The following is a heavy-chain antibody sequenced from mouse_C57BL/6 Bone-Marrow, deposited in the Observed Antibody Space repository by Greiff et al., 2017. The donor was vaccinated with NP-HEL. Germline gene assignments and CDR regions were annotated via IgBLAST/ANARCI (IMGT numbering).Heavy chain of an antibody. J-gene: IGHJ1*03. Sequence: PFLFSPSQSLSLTCTVSGFSLTSYGVSWVRQPPGKGLEWLGVIWGDGSTNYHSALISRLSISKDNSKSQVFLKLNSLQTDDTATYYCALYGSSYPTWYFDVWGTGTTVTVSS. D-gene: IGHD1-1*01. CDR2: IWGDGST. CDR1: GFSLTSYG. V-gene: IGHV2-3*01. CDR3: ALYGSSYPTWYFDV.